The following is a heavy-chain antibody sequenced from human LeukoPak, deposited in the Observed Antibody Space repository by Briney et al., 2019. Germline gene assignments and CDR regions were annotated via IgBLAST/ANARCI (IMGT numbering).Heavy chain of an antibody. CDR3: AGGAGWLADY. V-gene: IGHV3-7*01. J-gene: IGHJ4*02. D-gene: IGHD2-15*01. CDR2: IKQDGSEE. CDR1: GFTFSTYA. Sequence: GGSLRLSCAASGFTFSTYAMTWVRQAPGKGLEWVAIIKQDGSEELYDGSVEGRFTISRDSGKNSLYLQMNSLRAEDTAVYYCAGGAGWLADYWGQGTLVTVSS.